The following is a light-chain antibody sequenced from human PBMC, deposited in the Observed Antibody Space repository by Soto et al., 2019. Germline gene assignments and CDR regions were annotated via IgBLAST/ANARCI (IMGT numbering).Light chain of an antibody. Sequence: DIVLTQSPGTLSLSPGERATLSCRASQTINDNFLAWYQQKPGQSPRLLLSGASIRATGIPDRFSGSGSETDFTLTISRLEPEEFAFYYCHQYGSSPEISFGPGTKVDIK. V-gene: IGKV3-20*01. CDR3: HQYGSSPEIS. CDR1: QTINDNF. J-gene: IGKJ3*01. CDR2: GAS.